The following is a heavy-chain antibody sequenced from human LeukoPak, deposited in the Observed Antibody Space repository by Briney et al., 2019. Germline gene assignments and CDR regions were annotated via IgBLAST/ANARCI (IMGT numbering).Heavy chain of an antibody. CDR1: GGSFSTYA. CDR3: ARDRRGNGQTYYYGSGSQPGPYYYYGMDV. J-gene: IGHJ6*02. Sequence: GASVKVSCKASGGSFSTYAISWVRQAPGQGLEWVGGIIPIFGTANYAQKFQGRVTITTDESTGTAYMELSSLRSDDTAVYYCARDRRGNGQTYYYGSGSQPGPYYYYGMDVWGQGTTVTVSS. V-gene: IGHV1-69*05. CDR2: IIPIFGTA. D-gene: IGHD3-10*01.